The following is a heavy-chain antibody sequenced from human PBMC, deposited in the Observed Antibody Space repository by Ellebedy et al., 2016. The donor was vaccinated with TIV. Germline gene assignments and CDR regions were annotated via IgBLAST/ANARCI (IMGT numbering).Heavy chain of an antibody. CDR3: ARGGYGRPFDC. J-gene: IGHJ4*02. Sequence: GGSLRLSCAASGFTFSNYWMKWVRQAPGKGLEWVANIKQDGSEKYYVDSVKGRSTISRDNAKNSLFLQMNGLRVEDTAVYFCARGGYGRPFDCWGQGTLVTVSS. V-gene: IGHV3-7*03. D-gene: IGHD5-12*01. CDR1: GFTFSNYW. CDR2: IKQDGSEK.